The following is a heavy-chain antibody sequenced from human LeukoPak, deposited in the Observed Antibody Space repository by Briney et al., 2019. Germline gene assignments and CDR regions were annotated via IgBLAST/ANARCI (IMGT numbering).Heavy chain of an antibody. CDR1: GGSFSGYY. D-gene: IGHD5-18*01. CDR3: ARGGYSYGIRFDY. J-gene: IGHJ4*02. V-gene: IGHV4-34*01. CDR2: ISHSGST. Sequence: SETLSLTCAVYGGSFSGYYWSWIRQPPGKGLEWIGEISHSGSTNYNPSLKSRVTISVDTSKNQFSLKLSSVTAADTAVYYCARGGYSYGIRFDYWGQGTLVTVSS.